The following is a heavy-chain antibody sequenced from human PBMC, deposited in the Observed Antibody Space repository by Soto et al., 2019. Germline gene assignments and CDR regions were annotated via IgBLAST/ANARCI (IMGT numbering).Heavy chain of an antibody. CDR2: ISGSGGST. V-gene: IGHV3-23*01. J-gene: IGHJ6*03. Sequence: GGSLRLSCAASGFTFSSYAMSWVRQAPGKGLEWVSAISGSGGSTYYADSVKGRFTISRANSKNTRYLQMNSLQAEDTAVYYCAKDKLDTAMVIGAGLVYYYYYYMDVWGKGTTVTVSS. CDR3: AKDKLDTAMVIGAGLVYYYYYYMDV. CDR1: GFTFSSYA. D-gene: IGHD5-18*01.